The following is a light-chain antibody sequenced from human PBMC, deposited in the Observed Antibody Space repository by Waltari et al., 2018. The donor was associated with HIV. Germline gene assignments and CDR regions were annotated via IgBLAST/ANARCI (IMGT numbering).Light chain of an antibody. J-gene: IGLJ3*02. Sequence: QSALTQPASVSGSPGQSITISCTGTTKDVGHYDYVSWYQHRPGKAPKLLIYDVSNLPSGVSGRFSGSKSGNTASLSISGLQAEDEADYFCSSYRTYGTLVFGGGTKLTVL. CDR3: SSYRTYGTLV. V-gene: IGLV2-14*01. CDR1: TKDVGHYDY. CDR2: DVS.